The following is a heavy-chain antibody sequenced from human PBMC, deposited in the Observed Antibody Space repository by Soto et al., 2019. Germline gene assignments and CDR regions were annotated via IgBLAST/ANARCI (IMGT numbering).Heavy chain of an antibody. CDR3: AKDQCSSVSCYAVREY. D-gene: IGHD2-2*01. CDR2: ISGSGDDT. Sequence: EVQLLESGGGLVQRGGSLRLSCAASGFTFNIYAMSWVRQAPGKGLEWVSVISGSGDDTYYADSVKGRFTISRDNSMNAVYLQLNSLTAEDTAVYYCAKDQCSSVSCYAVREYWGQGSLVTVSS. CDR1: GFTFNIYA. J-gene: IGHJ4*02. V-gene: IGHV3-23*01.